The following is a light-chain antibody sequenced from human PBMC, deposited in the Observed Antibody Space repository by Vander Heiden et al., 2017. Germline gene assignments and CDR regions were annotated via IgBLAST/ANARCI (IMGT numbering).Light chain of an antibody. CDR2: LGS. J-gene: IGKJ4*01. V-gene: IGKV2-28*01. CDR3: MQDLQTQA. CDR1: QSLLHSNGYNY. Sequence: DIVMTQSPLSLPVTPGEPASISCRSSQSLLHSNGYNYLDWYLQKPGQSPQLLIYLGSNRAPGVPDRFSGSGPGTDFTLKISRGEAQDVGVYSCMQDLQTQASGGGTKVEIK.